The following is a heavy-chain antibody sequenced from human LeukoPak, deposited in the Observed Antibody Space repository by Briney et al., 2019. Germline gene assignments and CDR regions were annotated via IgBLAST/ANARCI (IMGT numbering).Heavy chain of an antibody. CDR2: IIPIFGTA. CDR1: GGTFSSYA. CDR3: ASPVKYYDTWSGYPPFDY. D-gene: IGHD3-3*01. V-gene: IGHV1-69*13. Sequence: GASEKVSCKASGGTFSSYAISWVRQAPGQGLEWMGGIIPIFGTANYAQKFQGRVTITADESTSTAYMELSSLRSEDTAVYYCASPVKYYDTWSGYPPFDYWGQGTLVTVSS. J-gene: IGHJ4*02.